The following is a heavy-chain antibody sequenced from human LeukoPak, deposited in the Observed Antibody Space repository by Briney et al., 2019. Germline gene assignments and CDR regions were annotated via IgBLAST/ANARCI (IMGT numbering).Heavy chain of an antibody. J-gene: IGHJ4*02. Sequence: SPRLSCAASGFTFDDYAMHWVRQAPGKGLEWVSGISWNSGSIGYADSVKGRFTISRDNAKNSLYLQMNSLRAEDTALYYCAKVADSGYDYWGQGTLVTVSS. CDR3: AKVADSGYDY. D-gene: IGHD5-12*01. CDR2: ISWNSGSI. V-gene: IGHV3-9*01. CDR1: GFTFDDYA.